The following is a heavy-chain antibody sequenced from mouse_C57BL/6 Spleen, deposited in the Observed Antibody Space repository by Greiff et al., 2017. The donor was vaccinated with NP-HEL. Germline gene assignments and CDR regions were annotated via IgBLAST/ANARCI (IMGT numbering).Heavy chain of an antibody. J-gene: IGHJ4*01. CDR2: ISDGGSYT. CDR3: AREDYYGSLYAMDY. D-gene: IGHD1-1*01. V-gene: IGHV5-4*01. CDR1: GFTFSSYA. Sequence: DVQLVESGGGLVKPGGSLKLSCAASGFTFSSYAMSWVRQTPEKRLEWVATISDGGSYTYYPDNVKGRFTISRDNAKNNLYLQMSHLKSEDTAMYYCAREDYYGSLYAMDYWGQGTSVTVSS.